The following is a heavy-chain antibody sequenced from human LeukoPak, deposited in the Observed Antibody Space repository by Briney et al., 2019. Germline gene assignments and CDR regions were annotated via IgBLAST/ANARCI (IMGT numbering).Heavy chain of an antibody. D-gene: IGHD3-22*01. CDR2: ISSSGSTI. CDR1: GFTFSDYC. J-gene: IGHJ4*02. V-gene: IGHV3-11*01. Sequence: GGSLRLSCAASGFTFSDYCMSWIRQAPGKGLEWVSYISSSGSTIYYADSVKGRFTIPRDNAKNSLYLQMNSLRAEDTAVYYCARGGYYDSSGLSTDYWGQGTLVTVSS. CDR3: ARGGYYDSSGLSTDY.